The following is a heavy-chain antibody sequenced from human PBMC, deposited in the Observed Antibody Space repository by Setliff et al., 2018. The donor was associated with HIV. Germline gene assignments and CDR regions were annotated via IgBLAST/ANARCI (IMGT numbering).Heavy chain of an antibody. D-gene: IGHD3-9*01. CDR3: ARDSSRGYLDWLSLKYYYSYYIDV. Sequence: GGSLRLSCAASGFTFSDYYMSWIRQAPGKGLEWVSAISGSGGSTYYADSVKGRFTISRDNAKNSLYLQMSSLRAEDTAVYYCARDSSRGYLDWLSLKYYYSYYIDVWGKGTTVTVSS. J-gene: IGHJ6*03. V-gene: IGHV3-11*04. CDR1: GFTFSDYY. CDR2: ISGSGGST.